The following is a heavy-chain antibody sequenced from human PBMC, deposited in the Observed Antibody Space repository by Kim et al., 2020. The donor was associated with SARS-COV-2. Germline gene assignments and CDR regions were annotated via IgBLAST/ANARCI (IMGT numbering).Heavy chain of an antibody. D-gene: IGHD5-18*01. CDR3: ARDGGRGWGYIPFDP. Sequence: GGSLRLSCAASGFTFSSYGMHWVRQAPGKGLEWVAVISYDGSNKYYADSVKGRFTISRDNSKNTLYLQMNSLRAEDTAVYYCARDGGRGWGYIPFDPWGQGTLVTVSS. CDR1: GFTFSSYG. J-gene: IGHJ5*02. CDR2: ISYDGSNK. V-gene: IGHV3-33*05.